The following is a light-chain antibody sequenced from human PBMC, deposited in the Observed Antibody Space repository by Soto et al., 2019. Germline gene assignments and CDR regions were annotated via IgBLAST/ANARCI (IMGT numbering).Light chain of an antibody. CDR2: GAS. CDR1: QSVSSSY. V-gene: IGKV3-20*01. J-gene: IGKJ3*01. CDR3: QQYGSSPLFT. Sequence: EIVLTQSQGTLSLSPGEIATLSCRASQSVSSSYLAWYQQKPGQAPRLLICGASSRATGIPDRFSGSGSGTDFTLTISRLEPEDFAVYYCQQYGSSPLFTFGPGTKVDIK.